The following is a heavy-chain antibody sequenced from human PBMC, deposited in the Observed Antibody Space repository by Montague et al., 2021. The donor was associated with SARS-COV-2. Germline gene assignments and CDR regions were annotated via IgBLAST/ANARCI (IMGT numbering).Heavy chain of an antibody. V-gene: IGHV3-48*03. CDR1: GFTFSSYE. Sequence: SLRLSCAASGFTFSSYEMNWVRQAPGKGLEWVSYISSSGSTIYYADSVKGRFTISRDSAKNSLYLQMNSLRAEDTAVYYCAPREWGLGAFDIWGQGTMVTVSS. CDR3: APREWGLGAFDI. D-gene: IGHD1-26*01. J-gene: IGHJ3*02. CDR2: ISSSGSTI.